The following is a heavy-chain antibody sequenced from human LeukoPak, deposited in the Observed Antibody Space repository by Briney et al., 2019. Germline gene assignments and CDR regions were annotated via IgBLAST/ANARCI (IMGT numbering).Heavy chain of an antibody. CDR1: GGSISGYY. CDR2: ISSSSSYI. J-gene: IGHJ4*02. CDR3: ASEVLVIAVAGTPMGGY. D-gene: IGHD6-19*01. V-gene: IGHV3-21*01. Sequence: PSETLSLTCTVSGGSISGYYWSWVRQAPGKGLEWVSSISSSSSYIYYADSVKGRFTISRDNAKNSLYLQMNSLRAEDTAVYYCASEVLVIAVAGTPMGGYWGQGTLVTVSS.